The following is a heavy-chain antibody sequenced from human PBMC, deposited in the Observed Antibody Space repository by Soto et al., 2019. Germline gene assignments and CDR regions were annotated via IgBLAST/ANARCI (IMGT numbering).Heavy chain of an antibody. J-gene: IGHJ5*02. CDR3: ARAAMVRAQSRWFDP. Sequence: TGGSLRLSCAASGFTFSSYSMNWVRQAPGKGLEWVSYISSSSSTIYYADSVKGRFTISRDNAKNSLYLQMNSLRAEDTAVYYCARAAMVRAQSRWFDPWGQGTLVTVSS. CDR2: ISSSSSTI. V-gene: IGHV3-48*01. D-gene: IGHD3-10*01. CDR1: GFTFSSYS.